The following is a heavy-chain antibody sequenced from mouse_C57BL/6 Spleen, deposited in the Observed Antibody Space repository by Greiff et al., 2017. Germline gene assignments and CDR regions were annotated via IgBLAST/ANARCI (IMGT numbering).Heavy chain of an antibody. D-gene: IGHD4-1*01. CDR1: GFTFSSYG. V-gene: IGHV5-6*01. CDR3: ARKLGPYYFDY. J-gene: IGHJ2*01. CDR2: ISSGGSYT. Sequence: EVQVVESGGDLVKPGGSLKLSCAASGFTFSSYGMSWVRQTPDKRLEWVATISSGGSYTYYPDSVKGRFTISRDNAKNTLYLQMSSLKSEDTAMYYCARKLGPYYFDYWGQGTTLTVSS.